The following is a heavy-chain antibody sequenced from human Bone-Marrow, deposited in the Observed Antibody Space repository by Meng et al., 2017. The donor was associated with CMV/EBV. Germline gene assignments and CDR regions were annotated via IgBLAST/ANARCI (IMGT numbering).Heavy chain of an antibody. J-gene: IGHJ6*02. CDR2: INSDGSST. CDR3: ARASVLMVIYYYGMDV. D-gene: IGHD2-8*01. V-gene: IGHV3-74*01. Sequence: GGSLRLSCAASGFTFSSYWMHWVRQAPGKGLVWVSRINSDGSSTSYADSVKGRFTISRDNAKNSLYLQMDSLRAEDTAVYYCARASVLMVIYYYGMDVWGQGTTVTVSS. CDR1: GFTFSSYW.